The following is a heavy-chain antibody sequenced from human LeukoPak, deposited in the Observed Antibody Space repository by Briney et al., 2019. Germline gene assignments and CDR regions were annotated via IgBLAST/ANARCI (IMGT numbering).Heavy chain of an antibody. CDR1: GFTFSSYG. CDR3: AKGGASLRGAFDI. D-gene: IGHD5-12*01. V-gene: IGHV3-30*02. CDR2: IRYDGSNK. J-gene: IGHJ3*02. Sequence: GGSLRLSCAASGFTFSSYGMHWVRQAPGKGLEWVAFIRYDGSNKYYADSVKGRFTISRDNSKNTLYLQMNSLRAEDTAVYYCAKGGASLRGAFDIWGQGTMVTVSS.